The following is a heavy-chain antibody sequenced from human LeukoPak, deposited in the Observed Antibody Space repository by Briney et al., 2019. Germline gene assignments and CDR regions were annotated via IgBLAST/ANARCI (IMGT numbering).Heavy chain of an antibody. D-gene: IGHD2-21*01. Sequence: PGGSLSLSCAASGFSFSGSWMSWVRLPPGKGLEWVANIKTDGSEKYYADSVKGRSTTSRDNTKNSLYLQMNSLRAEDTAVYYCAGVFIVRDRSIFDSWGEGTLVTVSS. CDR2: IKTDGSEK. CDR1: GFSFSGSW. CDR3: AGVFIVRDRSIFDS. V-gene: IGHV3-7*01. J-gene: IGHJ4*02.